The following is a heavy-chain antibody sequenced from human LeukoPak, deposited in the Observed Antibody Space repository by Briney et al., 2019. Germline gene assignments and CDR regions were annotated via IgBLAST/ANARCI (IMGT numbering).Heavy chain of an antibody. CDR3: AREGTSGTNWFDP. J-gene: IGHJ5*02. Sequence: SETLSVTCGVSDYSIISDYYWGWIRQPPGKGLEWIGSIYHSGSTYYNPSLKSRVTISVDTSKNQFSLKLTSVTAADTAVYYCAREGTSGTNWFDPWGQGTLVTVSS. V-gene: IGHV4-38-2*02. CDR1: DYSIISDYY. D-gene: IGHD3-10*01. CDR2: IYHSGST.